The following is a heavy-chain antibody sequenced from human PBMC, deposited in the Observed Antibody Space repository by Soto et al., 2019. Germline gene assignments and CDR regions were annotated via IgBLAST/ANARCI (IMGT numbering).Heavy chain of an antibody. Sequence: SEALSLTCTVYGGSITTGGYYWSWIRQLPGKGLEWIGHRYYSESTYYNPSLKSRVSISLDTSKNQFSLKLSFVTAADTAMYYCARTKCSGGSCYSWSLDYWGQGTPVTVSS. J-gene: IGHJ4*02. CDR3: ARTKCSGGSCYSWSLDY. CDR1: GGSITTGGYY. V-gene: IGHV4-31*03. CDR2: RYYSEST. D-gene: IGHD2-15*01.